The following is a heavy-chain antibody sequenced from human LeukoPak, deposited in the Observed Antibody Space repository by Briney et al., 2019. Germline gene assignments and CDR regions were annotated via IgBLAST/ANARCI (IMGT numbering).Heavy chain of an antibody. CDR1: GFTFSTYS. V-gene: IGHV3-48*04. D-gene: IGHD3-22*01. Sequence: GGSLRLSCAASGFTFSTYSMNWVRQAPGKGLEWVSYISGSNSTIYYADSVKGRFTISRDNAKNSLYLQMSSLRAEDTAVYYCASGPYDSSGYYYGWGQGTLVTVSS. CDR3: ASGPYDSSGYYYG. J-gene: IGHJ4*02. CDR2: ISGSNSTI.